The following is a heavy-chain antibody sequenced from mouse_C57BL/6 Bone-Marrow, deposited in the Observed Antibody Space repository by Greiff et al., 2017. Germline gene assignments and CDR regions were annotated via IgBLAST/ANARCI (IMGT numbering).Heavy chain of an antibody. J-gene: IGHJ2*01. CDR3: ARYYGNYPHYFDY. CDR1: GYSFTGYF. CDR2: INPYNGDT. Sequence: VQLQQSGPELVKPGDSVKISCKASGYSFTGYFMNWVMQSHGKSLEWIGRINPYNGDTFYNQKFKGKATLTVDKSSSTAHMELRSLTSEDSAVYYCARYYGNYPHYFDYWGQGITLTVSS. V-gene: IGHV1-20*01. D-gene: IGHD2-1*01.